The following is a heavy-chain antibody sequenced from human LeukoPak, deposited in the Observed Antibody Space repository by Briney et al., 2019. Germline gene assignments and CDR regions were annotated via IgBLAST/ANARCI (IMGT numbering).Heavy chain of an antibody. V-gene: IGHV1-69*05. CDR1: GGTFSSYA. Sequence: RSSVKVSXKASGGTFSSYAISWVRQAPGQGLEWMGRIIPIFGTANYAQKFQGRVTITTDESTSTAYMELSCLRSEDTAVYYCTVVATTYYFDYWGQGTLVTVSS. CDR3: TVVATTYYFDY. J-gene: IGHJ4*02. CDR2: IIPIFGTA. D-gene: IGHD5-12*01.